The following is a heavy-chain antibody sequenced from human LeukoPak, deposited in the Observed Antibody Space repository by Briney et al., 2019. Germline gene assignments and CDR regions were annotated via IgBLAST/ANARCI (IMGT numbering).Heavy chain of an antibody. D-gene: IGHD1-26*01. CDR1: GFTFSSYA. CDR2: IKHDGSEK. Sequence: PGGSLRLSCAASGFTFSSYAMSWVRQAPGKGLEWVANIKHDGSEKHYMDSVKGRFTISRDNVKNSLYLQMNSLRAEDTAVYYCARDITVGDTLSWYFDFWGQGTLVTVSS. V-gene: IGHV3-7*01. J-gene: IGHJ4*02. CDR3: ARDITVGDTLSWYFDF.